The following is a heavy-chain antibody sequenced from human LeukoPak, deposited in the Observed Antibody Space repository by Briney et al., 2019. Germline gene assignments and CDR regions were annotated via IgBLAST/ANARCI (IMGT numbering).Heavy chain of an antibody. J-gene: IGHJ4*02. V-gene: IGHV3-7*01. D-gene: IGHD3-3*01. CDR2: MKPDGSEK. CDR1: GFIFSNYW. Sequence: GGSLRLSCTTSGFIFSNYWMTWVRQAPGKGLEWVANMKPDGSEKYYVDSVKGRFTISRDNAENSLYLQMNSLRAEDTAVYYCARDLHGYDFWSGYYPRSLGFDYWGQGTLVTVSS. CDR3: ARDLHGYDFWSGYYPRSLGFDY.